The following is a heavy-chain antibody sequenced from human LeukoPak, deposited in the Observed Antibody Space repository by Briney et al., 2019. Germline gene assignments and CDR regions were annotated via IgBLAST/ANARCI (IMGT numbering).Heavy chain of an antibody. J-gene: IGHJ5*02. CDR2: IYYSGST. Sequence: PSETLSLTCTVSGGFITSGAYYWSWIRQPPGKGLEWIGYIYYSGSTNYNPSLKSRVTISVDTSKNQFSLKLSSVTAADTAVYYCARETPWIQLWHGGWFDPWGQGTLVTVSS. V-gene: IGHV4-61*08. CDR3: ARETPWIQLWHGGWFDP. D-gene: IGHD5-18*01. CDR1: GGFITSGAYY.